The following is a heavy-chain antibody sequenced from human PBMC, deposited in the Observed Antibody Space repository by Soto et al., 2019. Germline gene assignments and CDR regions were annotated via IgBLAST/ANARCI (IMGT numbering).Heavy chain of an antibody. J-gene: IGHJ4*02. V-gene: IGHV1-3*01. CDR1: GYTFTSYA. D-gene: IGHD6-19*01. CDR3: ARVRIAVAGFDY. CDR2: INAGNGNT. Sequence: ASVKVSCKASGYTFTSYAMHWVRQAPGQRPEWMGWINAGNGNTKYAQKFQDRVTISKDTSANTAYMELSSLRSEDTAVYFCARVRIAVAGFDYWGQGTQVTVSS.